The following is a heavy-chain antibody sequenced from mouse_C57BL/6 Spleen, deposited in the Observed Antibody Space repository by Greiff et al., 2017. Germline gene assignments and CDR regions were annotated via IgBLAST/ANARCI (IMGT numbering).Heavy chain of an antibody. Sequence: VQLQQSGPGLVAPSQSLSITCTVSGFSLTSYAISWVRQPPGKGLEWLGVIWPGGGTNYNAALKSRLSISKYNSKSQVFLKMNSLQTDDTARYYCARGGHCTTVVATDYAMDYWGQGTSVTVSS. CDR3: ARGGHCTTVVATDYAMDY. J-gene: IGHJ4*01. CDR1: GFSLTSYA. V-gene: IGHV2-9-1*01. D-gene: IGHD1-1*01. CDR2: IWPGGGT.